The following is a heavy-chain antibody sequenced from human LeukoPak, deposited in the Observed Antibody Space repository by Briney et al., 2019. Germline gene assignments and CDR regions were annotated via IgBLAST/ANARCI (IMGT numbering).Heavy chain of an antibody. Sequence: SVKVSCKASGGTFSSYAISWVRQAPGQGLEWMGGIIPIFGTANYAQKFQGRVTITADKSTSTAYMELGSLRSEDTAVYYCAREAGYSYGTFDYWGQGTLVTVSS. CDR1: GGTFSSYA. D-gene: IGHD5-18*01. V-gene: IGHV1-69*06. J-gene: IGHJ4*02. CDR3: AREAGYSYGTFDY. CDR2: IIPIFGTA.